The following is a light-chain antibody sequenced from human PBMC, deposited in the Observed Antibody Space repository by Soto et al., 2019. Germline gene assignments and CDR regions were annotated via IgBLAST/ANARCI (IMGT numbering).Light chain of an antibody. CDR1: SGDVGGYNF. Sequence: QSALTQPASVSGSPGQSITISCTGTSGDVGGYNFVSWYQQHPGKAPKLMVYDVSDRPSGVSSRFSGSKSGNTASLTISGLQGEDEADYYCSSYSSSSSLVVFGGGTKVTVL. CDR2: DVS. J-gene: IGLJ2*01. CDR3: SSYSSSSSLVV. V-gene: IGLV2-14*03.